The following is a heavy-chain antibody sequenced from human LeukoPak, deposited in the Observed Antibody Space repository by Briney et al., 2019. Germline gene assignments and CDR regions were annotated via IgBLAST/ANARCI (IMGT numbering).Heavy chain of an antibody. CDR3: TTAAAAGTWGLIY. V-gene: IGHV3-15*01. CDR1: GFTFSNAW. J-gene: IGHJ4*02. CDR2: IKSKTDGGTT. Sequence: GGSLRLSCAASGFTFSNAWMSWVRQAPGKGLEWVGRIKSKTDGGTTDYAAPVKGRFTISRDDSKNTLYLQMNSLKTEDTAVYYCTTAAAAGTWGLIYWGQGTLVTVSS. D-gene: IGHD6-13*01.